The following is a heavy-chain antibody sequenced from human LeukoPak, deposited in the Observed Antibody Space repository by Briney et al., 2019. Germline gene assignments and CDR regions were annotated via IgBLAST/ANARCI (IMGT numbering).Heavy chain of an antibody. Sequence: ASVKVSCKASGYTFTDYYMHWVRQAPGQGLEWMGWINPKSGATKYAQKFQGRVTMTRDTSISTAYMELSRLTSDDTAVYHCAREVGGALQFDYWGQGTLVTVSS. CDR2: INPKSGAT. V-gene: IGHV1-2*02. J-gene: IGHJ4*02. CDR3: AREVGGALQFDY. D-gene: IGHD1-26*01. CDR1: GYTFTDYY.